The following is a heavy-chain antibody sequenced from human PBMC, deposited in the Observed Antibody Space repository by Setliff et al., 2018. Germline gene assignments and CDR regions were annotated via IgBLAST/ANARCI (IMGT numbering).Heavy chain of an antibody. V-gene: IGHV1-24*01. D-gene: IGHD3-22*01. CDR3: ATYVGITYYYDSSGYPTHFQH. Sequence: ASVKVSCKVSGYTLTELSMHWVRQAPGKGLEWMGGFDPEDGETIYAQRFQGRVTMTEDTSTDTAYRELSSLRSEDTAVYYCATYVGITYYYDSSGYPTHFQHWGPGTLVTVSS. CDR1: GYTLTELS. CDR2: FDPEDGET. J-gene: IGHJ1*01.